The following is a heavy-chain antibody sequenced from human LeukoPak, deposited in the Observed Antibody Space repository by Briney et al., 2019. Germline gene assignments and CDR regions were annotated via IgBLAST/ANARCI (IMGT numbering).Heavy chain of an antibody. D-gene: IGHD3-3*01. CDR2: IKQDGSEK. CDR3: ARVTKQDAFDI. Sequence: PGGSLRLSCAASGFTFSSYWMRWVRQAPGKGLEWVANIKQDGSEKYYVDSVKGRFTISRDNAKNSLYLQMNSLRAEDTAVYYCARVTKQDAFDIWGQGTMVTVSS. V-gene: IGHV3-7*01. CDR1: GFTFSSYW. J-gene: IGHJ3*02.